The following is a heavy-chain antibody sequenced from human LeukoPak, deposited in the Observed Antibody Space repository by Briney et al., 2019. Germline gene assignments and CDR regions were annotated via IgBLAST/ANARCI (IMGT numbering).Heavy chain of an antibody. CDR3: ATTGHSSSWYYFDY. V-gene: IGHV3-7*01. CDR1: GFTFSSFW. CDR2: IKQDGSEK. D-gene: IGHD6-13*01. Sequence: GWSLRLSCAASGFTFSSFWMSWVRQAPGKRLEWVANIKQDGSEKYYIDSVKGRFPISRDNAKMSLDLRMNSLRAEDTALYYCATTGHSSSWYYFDYWGRGTLVTVSS. J-gene: IGHJ4*02.